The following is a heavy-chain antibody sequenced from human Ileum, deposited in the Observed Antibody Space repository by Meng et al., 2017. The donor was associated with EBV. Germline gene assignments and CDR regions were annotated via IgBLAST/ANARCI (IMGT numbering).Heavy chain of an antibody. CDR1: GGSISRSDW. J-gene: IGHJ4*02. CDR2: TSHSGST. CDR3: ASSDYYRSDY. D-gene: IGHD3-22*01. V-gene: IGHV4-4*02. Sequence: QVQLPDAGPGLVKPSETLSLTCAVSGGSISRSDWWSWVRQPPGKGLEWIGETSHSGSTNYSPSLKSRVTISLDKSKNQLSLKLNSVTAADTAVYYCASSDYYRSDYWGQGTLVTVSS.